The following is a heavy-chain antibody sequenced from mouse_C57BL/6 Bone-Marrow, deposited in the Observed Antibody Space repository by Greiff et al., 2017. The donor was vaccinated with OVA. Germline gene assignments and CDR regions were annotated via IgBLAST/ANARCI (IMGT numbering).Heavy chain of an antibody. CDR2: IDPSDSYT. CDR1: GYTFTSYW. CDR3: ARFPDYYSNYFDY. V-gene: IGHV1-50*01. Sequence: QVQLQQSGAELVKPGASVKLSCKASGYTFTSYWMQWVKQRPGQGLEWIGEIDPSDSYTNYNQKFKGKATLTVDTSSSTAYMQLSSLTSEDSAVYYCARFPDYYSNYFDYWGQGTTLTVSS. D-gene: IGHD2-5*01. J-gene: IGHJ2*01.